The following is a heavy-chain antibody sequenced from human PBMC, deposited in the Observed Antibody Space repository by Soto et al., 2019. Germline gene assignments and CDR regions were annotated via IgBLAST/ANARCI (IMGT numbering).Heavy chain of an antibody. V-gene: IGHV4-31*03. Sequence: SETLSLTCTVSGGSISSGGYYWSWIRQHPGKGLEWIGYIYYSGSTYYNPSLKSRVTISIDTSKNQFSLKLRSVTAADTAVYYCARTGLGSVGFWFDHWGQGTLVTVSS. CDR3: ARTGLGSVGFWFDH. D-gene: IGHD3-10*01. J-gene: IGHJ5*02. CDR1: GGSISSGGYY. CDR2: IYYSGST.